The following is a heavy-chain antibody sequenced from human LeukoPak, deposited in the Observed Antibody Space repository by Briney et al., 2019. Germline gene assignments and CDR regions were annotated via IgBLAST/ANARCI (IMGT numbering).Heavy chain of an antibody. CDR2: MYTGGTP. J-gene: IGHJ4*02. CDR3: ARCDVGDGYSHY. CDR1: GFSVTNNY. Sequence: GGSLRLSCAASGFSVTNNYITWVRQAPGKGLEWVSVMYTGGTPYYADSVKGRFTISRDISKNTLYLQMTSLRAEDTAVYYCARCDVGDGYSHYWGQGTLVTVSS. D-gene: IGHD5-24*01. V-gene: IGHV3-53*01.